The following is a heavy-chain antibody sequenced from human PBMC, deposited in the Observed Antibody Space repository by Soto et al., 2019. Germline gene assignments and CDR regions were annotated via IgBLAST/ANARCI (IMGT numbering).Heavy chain of an antibody. CDR1: GFTFSNYA. D-gene: IGHD2-15*01. CDR3: AKAGCSGGTCYLYYFDY. Sequence: GGSLRLSCAASGFTFSNYAMSWVRQAPGKGLEWVSTISGRGGNTYYADSVKGRFTISRDNSRNTLYLQMDSLRVEDSAVYSCAKAGCSGGTCYLYYFDYWGQGAMVTVSS. J-gene: IGHJ4*02. CDR2: ISGRGGNT. V-gene: IGHV3-23*01.